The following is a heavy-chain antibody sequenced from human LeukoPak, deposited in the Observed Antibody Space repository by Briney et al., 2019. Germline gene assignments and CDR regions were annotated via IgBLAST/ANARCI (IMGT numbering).Heavy chain of an antibody. CDR3: AKTYSRESGYDFFFHY. Sequence: GGPLRLSCAASGFSFSNYVCQWVRQAPGKGLDWVSGISYYGKNIHYEDSVKGRFTNSRDNSRNTVYLQMNSLRVEDTAVYYCAKTYSRESGYDFFFHYWGEGPRVTVSS. CDR2: ISYYGKNI. J-gene: IGHJ4*02. CDR1: GFSFSNYV. V-gene: IGHV3-33*06. D-gene: IGHD5-12*01.